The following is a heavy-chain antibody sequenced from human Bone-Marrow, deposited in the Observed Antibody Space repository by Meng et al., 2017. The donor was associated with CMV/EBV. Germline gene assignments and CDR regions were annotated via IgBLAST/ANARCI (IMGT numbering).Heavy chain of an antibody. Sequence: GESLKISCAASGFTFSSYSMNWVRQAPGKGLEWVSFISSSSSYIYYADSVKGRFTISRDNAKNSLYLQMNSLRAEDTAVYYCARAYSGDGRPMEWGQGTLVTVSS. CDR3: ARAYSGDGRPME. CDR1: GFTFSSYS. V-gene: IGHV3-21*01. D-gene: IGHD5-12*01. J-gene: IGHJ4*02. CDR2: ISSSSSYI.